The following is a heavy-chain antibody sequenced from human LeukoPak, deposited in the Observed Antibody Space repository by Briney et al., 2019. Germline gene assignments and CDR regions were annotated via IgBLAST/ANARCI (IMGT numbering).Heavy chain of an antibody. CDR3: ARDADSSSWYFFDY. J-gene: IGHJ4*02. V-gene: IGHV4-59*12. Sequence: SETLSLTCTVTNGSISSYFWSWIRQPPGKGLEWLGYIYYTGGTNYNPSLKSRVTISVDKSKNQISLKLSSVTAADTAVYYCARDADSSSWYFFDYWGQGTLVTVSS. D-gene: IGHD6-13*01. CDR2: IYYTGGT. CDR1: NGSISSYF.